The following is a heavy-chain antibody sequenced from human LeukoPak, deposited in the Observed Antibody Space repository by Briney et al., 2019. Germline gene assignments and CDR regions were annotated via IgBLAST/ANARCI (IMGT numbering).Heavy chain of an antibody. D-gene: IGHD2-2*01. CDR3: ARLGCSSTSCYAVSFWLFDY. CDR1: GYSFTSYW. V-gene: IGHV5-51*01. Sequence: GESLKISCKGSGYSFTSYWIGWVRQMPGKGLEWMGIIYPGDSDTRNSPSFQGQVTISADKSISTAYLQWSSLKASDTAMYYCARLGCSSTSCYAVSFWLFDYWGQGTLVTVSS. CDR2: IYPGDSDT. J-gene: IGHJ4*02.